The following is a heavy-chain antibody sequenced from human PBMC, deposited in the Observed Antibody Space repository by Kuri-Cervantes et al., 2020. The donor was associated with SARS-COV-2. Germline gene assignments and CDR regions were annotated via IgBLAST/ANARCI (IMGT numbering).Heavy chain of an antibody. V-gene: IGHV3-33*01. CDR1: GFTFSSYG. Sequence: GESLKISCAASGFTFSSYGMHWVRQAPGKGLEWVAVIWYDGSNKYYADSVKGRFTISRDNAKNSLYLQMNSLRAEDTAVYYCARETAIFGVVTSVYFDYWGQGTLVTVSS. D-gene: IGHD3-3*01. J-gene: IGHJ4*02. CDR3: ARETAIFGVVTSVYFDY. CDR2: IWYDGSNK.